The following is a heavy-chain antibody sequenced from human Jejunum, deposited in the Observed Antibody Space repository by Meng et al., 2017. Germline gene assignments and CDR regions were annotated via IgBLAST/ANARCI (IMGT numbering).Heavy chain of an antibody. J-gene: IGHJ4*02. V-gene: IGHV1-8*01. Sequence: QLVQSGTGGKKPGASVKVSCEASGYTFTNYNIHWVRQATGQGLEWMGWMSPNSGNTGYAQKFQGRVTMTRSTSISTAYMELSSLRFEDTAVYYCAREYSSYPDYWGQGTLVTSPQ. CDR1: GYTFTNYN. D-gene: IGHD6-6*01. CDR2: MSPNSGNT. CDR3: AREYSSYPDY.